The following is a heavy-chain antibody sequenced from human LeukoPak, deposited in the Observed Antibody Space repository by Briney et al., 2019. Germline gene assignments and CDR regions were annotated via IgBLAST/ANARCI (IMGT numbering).Heavy chain of an antibody. CDR1: GYTFTGYY. CDR2: INPNSGGT. CDR3: ARGPIVVVPAARKKPNWFDP. Sequence: ASVTVSCKASGYTFTGYYMHWVRQAPGQGLEWMGWINPNSGGTNYAQKFQGRVTMTRDTSISTAYMELSRLGSDDTAVYYCARGPIVVVPAARKKPNWFDPWGQGTLVTVSS. D-gene: IGHD2-2*01. J-gene: IGHJ5*02. V-gene: IGHV1-2*02.